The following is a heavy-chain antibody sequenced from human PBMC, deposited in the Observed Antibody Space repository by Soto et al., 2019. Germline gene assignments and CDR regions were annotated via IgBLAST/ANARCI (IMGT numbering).Heavy chain of an antibody. CDR3: AREGDILTGSGYFDY. D-gene: IGHD3-9*01. CDR1: GYTFISYG. J-gene: IGHJ4*02. Sequence: ASVKVSCKASGYTFISYGISWVRQAPGQGLEWMGWISAYNGNTNYAQKLQGRVTMTTDTSTSTAYMELRSLRSDDTAVYYCAREGDILTGSGYFDYWGQGTLVTVSS. CDR2: ISAYNGNT. V-gene: IGHV1-18*01.